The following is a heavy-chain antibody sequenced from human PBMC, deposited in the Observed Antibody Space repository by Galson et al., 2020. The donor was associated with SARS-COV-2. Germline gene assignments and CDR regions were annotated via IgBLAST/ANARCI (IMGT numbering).Heavy chain of an antibody. J-gene: IGHJ4*02. Sequence: ETSETLSLTCSVSGGSVSSGDYHGSWSRQPPGKGLEWSGYIHDTGTTYYNPSLKSRITISRQSSEDRFSLRLTSVTAADTAVYYCARARRVEVIWFGVPSGYFFDSWGQGSLVAVSS. V-gene: IGHV4-30-4*08. CDR1: GGSVSSGDYH. CDR2: IHDTGTT. D-gene: IGHD3-10*01. CDR3: ARARRVEVIWFGVPSGYFFDS.